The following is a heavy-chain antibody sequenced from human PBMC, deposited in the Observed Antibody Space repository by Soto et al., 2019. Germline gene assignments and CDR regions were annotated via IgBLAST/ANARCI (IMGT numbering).Heavy chain of an antibody. Sequence: QVQLVQSGAEVKKPGASVKVSCKASGYTFTSYAMHWVRQAPGQRLEWMGWINAGNGNTKYSQKFQGRVTITRDTSARTAYMELRSLSSEDTGAYYCARDLGGWPDYWGQGPLVTVSS. CDR2: INAGNGNT. D-gene: IGHD2-15*01. J-gene: IGHJ4*02. V-gene: IGHV1-3*01. CDR1: GYTFTSYA. CDR3: ARDLGGWPDY.